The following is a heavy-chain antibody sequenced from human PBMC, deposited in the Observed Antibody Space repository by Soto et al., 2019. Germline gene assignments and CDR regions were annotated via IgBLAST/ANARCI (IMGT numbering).Heavy chain of an antibody. V-gene: IGHV4-61*01. CDR3: ASRQQQLTRNYHYYGMDV. D-gene: IGHD6-13*01. CDR2: IYYSGST. Sequence: QVQLQESGPGLVKPSETLSLTCTVSGGSVSSGSYYWSWIRQPPGKGLEWIGYIYYSGSTNYNPSLKSRVTVSVDTSRNQFSLKLSSVTAADTAVYSCASRQQQLTRNYHYYGMDVWGQGTTVTVSS. CDR1: GGSVSSGSYY. J-gene: IGHJ6*02.